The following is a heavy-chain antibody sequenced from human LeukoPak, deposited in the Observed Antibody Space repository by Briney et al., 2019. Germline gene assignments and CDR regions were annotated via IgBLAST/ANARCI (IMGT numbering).Heavy chain of an antibody. CDR2: ISSSSSTI. J-gene: IGHJ4*02. Sequence: GGSLRLSCAASGFTFSSYSMNWVRQAPGKGLEWVSYISSSSSTIYYADSVKGRFTISRDNAKNSLYLQMNSLRGEDTAVYYCARGGYYDSSGYLDYWGQGTLVTVSS. D-gene: IGHD3-22*01. CDR1: GFTFSSYS. V-gene: IGHV3-48*01. CDR3: ARGGYYDSSGYLDY.